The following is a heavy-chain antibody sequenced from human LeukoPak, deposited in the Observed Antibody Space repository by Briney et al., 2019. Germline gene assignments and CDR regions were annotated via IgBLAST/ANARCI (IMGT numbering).Heavy chain of an antibody. CDR2: ISSSSSTI. CDR1: GFTFSSYS. V-gene: IGHV3-48*02. Sequence: GGSLRLSCAASGFTFSSYSMNWVRQAPGKGLEWVSYISSSSSTIYYADSVKGRFTISRDNARNTLYLQMNSLRDEDTAVYYCASDVAYKFDFWGQGTLVTFSS. CDR3: ASDVAYKFDF. J-gene: IGHJ4*02. D-gene: IGHD1-1*01.